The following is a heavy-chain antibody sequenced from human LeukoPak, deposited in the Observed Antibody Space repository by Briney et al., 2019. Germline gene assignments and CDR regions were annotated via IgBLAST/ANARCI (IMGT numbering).Heavy chain of an antibody. D-gene: IGHD2-2*01. V-gene: IGHV1-2*02. CDR3: ARDHQLLYDAFDI. J-gene: IGHJ3*02. CDR2: INPNSGGT. CDR1: GYTFTGYY. Sequence: ASVEVSCKASGYTFTGYYIHWVRQAPGQGLEWMGWINPNSGGTNYAQKFQGRVTMTRDTSISTAYMELSRLRSDDTAVYYCARDHQLLYDAFDIWGQGTMVTVSS.